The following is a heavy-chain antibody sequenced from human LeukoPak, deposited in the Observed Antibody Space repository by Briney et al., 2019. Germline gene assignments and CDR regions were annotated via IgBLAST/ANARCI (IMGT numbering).Heavy chain of an antibody. J-gene: IGHJ5*02. CDR3: ARDLYGSGSYRIQNWFDP. CDR2: ISSSGSTI. Sequence: GGSLRLSCAASGFTFSDYYMSWIRQAPGKGLEWVSYISSSGSTIYYADSVKGRFTISRDNAKNSLYLQMNSLRAEDTAVYYCARDLYGSGSYRIQNWFDPWGQGTLVAVSS. D-gene: IGHD3-10*01. V-gene: IGHV3-11*01. CDR1: GFTFSDYY.